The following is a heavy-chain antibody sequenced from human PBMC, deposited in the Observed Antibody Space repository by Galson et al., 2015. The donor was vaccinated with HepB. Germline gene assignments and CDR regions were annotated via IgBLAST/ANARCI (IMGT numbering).Heavy chain of an antibody. D-gene: IGHD6-6*01. J-gene: IGHJ6*02. CDR2: ISTSSSYT. Sequence: SLRLSCAASGFTFSDYYMSWIRQAPGKGLEWLSYISTSSSYTTYADSVKGRFTVSRDNAKNSLYLQMNSLRAEDTAVYYCAKAPRGSSSNIYYYGLDVWGQGTTVTVSS. V-gene: IGHV3-11*06. CDR3: AKAPRGSSSNIYYYGLDV. CDR1: GFTFSDYY.